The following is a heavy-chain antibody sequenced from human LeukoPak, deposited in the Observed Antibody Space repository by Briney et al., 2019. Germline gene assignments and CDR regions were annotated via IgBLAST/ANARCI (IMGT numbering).Heavy chain of an antibody. V-gene: IGHV1-18*01. CDR2: ISAYNGNT. Sequence: ASVKVSCKASGHTFTSYGISWVRQAPGQGLEWMGWISAYNGNTNYAQKLQGRVTMTTDTSTSTAYMELRSLRSDDTAVCYCAREHYCSSTSCYFNWFDPWGQGTLVTVSS. CDR3: AREHYCSSTSCYFNWFDP. J-gene: IGHJ5*02. D-gene: IGHD2-2*01. CDR1: GHTFTSYG.